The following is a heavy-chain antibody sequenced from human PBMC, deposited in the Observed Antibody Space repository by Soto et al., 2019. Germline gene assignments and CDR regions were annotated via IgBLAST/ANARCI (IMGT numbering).Heavy chain of an antibody. D-gene: IGHD5-18*01. CDR3: ARGYGYYFDY. V-gene: IGHV3-64*01. CDR2: ISSNGGST. Sequence: EVQLVESGGGLVQPGGSLRLSCAASGFTFSSYAMHWVRQAPGKGLEYVSVISSNGGSTDYANSVKGRFTISRDNSKNTLYLQMGSVRAEDMAVYYCARGYGYYFDYWGQGTLVTVSS. CDR1: GFTFSSYA. J-gene: IGHJ4*02.